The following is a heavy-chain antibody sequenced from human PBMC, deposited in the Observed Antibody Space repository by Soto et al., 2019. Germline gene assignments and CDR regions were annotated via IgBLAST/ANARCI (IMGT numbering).Heavy chain of an antibody. J-gene: IGHJ6*03. D-gene: IGHD5-18*01. Sequence: ASVKVSCKASGYTFTGYYMHWVRQAPGQGLEWMGWINPNSGGTNYAQKFQGWVTMTRDTSISTAYMELSRLRSDDTAVYYCAREMYQRMDTAMVPKAYYYYYYMDVWGKGTTVTVSS. CDR2: INPNSGGT. CDR3: AREMYQRMDTAMVPKAYYYYYYMDV. CDR1: GYTFTGYY. V-gene: IGHV1-2*04.